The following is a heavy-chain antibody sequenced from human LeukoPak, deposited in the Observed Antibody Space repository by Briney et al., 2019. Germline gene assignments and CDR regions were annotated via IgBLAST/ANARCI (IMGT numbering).Heavy chain of an antibody. CDR3: ARAILTLNYDFWSGYPEGGFDY. J-gene: IGHJ4*02. D-gene: IGHD3-3*01. CDR1: GGSISSYY. V-gene: IGHV4-59*08. Sequence: TSGTLSLTCTVSGGSISSYYWSWIRQPPGKGLEWIGYIYYSGSTNYNPSLKSRVTVSVDTSKNQFSLKLSSVTAADTAVYYCARAILTLNYDFWSGYPEGGFDYWGQGTLVTVSS. CDR2: IYYSGST.